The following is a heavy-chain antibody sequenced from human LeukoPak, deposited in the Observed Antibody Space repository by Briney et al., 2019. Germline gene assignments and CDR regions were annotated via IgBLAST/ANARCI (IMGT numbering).Heavy chain of an antibody. CDR2: ISAYNGNT. J-gene: IGHJ3*02. CDR1: GYTFTSYG. Sequence: ASVKVSCKASGYTFTSYGISWVRQAPGQGLEWMGWISAYNGNTNYAQKFQGRVTMTPDTSTSTAYMELRSLRSDDTAVYYCARVRSSWPDDAFDIWGQGTMVTVSS. V-gene: IGHV1-18*01. CDR3: ARVRSSWPDDAFDI. D-gene: IGHD6-13*01.